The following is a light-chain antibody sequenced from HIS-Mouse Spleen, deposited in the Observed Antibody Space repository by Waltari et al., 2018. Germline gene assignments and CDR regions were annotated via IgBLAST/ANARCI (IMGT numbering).Light chain of an antibody. J-gene: IGLJ2*01. V-gene: IGLV3-10*01. CDR2: EDR. CDR1: ALPKKY. CDR3: YSTDSSGNHRV. Sequence: YELTQLPSASVSPGQTARITCSGDALPKKYASWYQQKSGQAPALVIYEDRKRPSGIPERFSGSSSGTMATLTISGAQVEDEADYYCYSTDSSGNHRVFGGGTKLTVL.